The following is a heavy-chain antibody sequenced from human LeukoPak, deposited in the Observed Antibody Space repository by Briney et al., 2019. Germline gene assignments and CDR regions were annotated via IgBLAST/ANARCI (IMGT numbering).Heavy chain of an antibody. Sequence: GESPKISCKGSGYSFITYRIGWVRQMPGKGLEWMGIIYPGDSDTRYSPSFQGQVTISADKSISTAYLQWSSLKAPDTAMYYCARRSYGDSYNAFDIWGQGTLVTVSS. J-gene: IGHJ3*02. CDR3: ARRSYGDSYNAFDI. V-gene: IGHV5-51*01. D-gene: IGHD4-17*01. CDR1: GYSFITYR. CDR2: IYPGDSDT.